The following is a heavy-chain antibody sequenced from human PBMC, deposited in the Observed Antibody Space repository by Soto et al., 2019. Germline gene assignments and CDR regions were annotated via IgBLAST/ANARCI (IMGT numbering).Heavy chain of an antibody. V-gene: IGHV3-23*01. CDR3: AKGGPFTGGFDP. CDR1: GLTLSSYA. D-gene: IGHD3-16*01. CDR2: ISGRSGVP. Sequence: GGSLRLSCAVSGLTLSSYAMTWINQIPEKGLEWVSTISGRSGVPSYADSVNGRFTVSRDNSKNTLYLQMNSLRPDDTAIYYCAKGGPFTGGFDPWGQGTLVTVSS. J-gene: IGHJ5*02.